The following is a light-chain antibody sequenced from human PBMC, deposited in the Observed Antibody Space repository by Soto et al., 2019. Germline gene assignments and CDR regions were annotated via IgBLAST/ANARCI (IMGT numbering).Light chain of an antibody. CDR2: NDV. J-gene: IGLJ1*01. Sequence: QSVLTQPPSVSGAPGLRVTISCTGSNSNIGAGYDVHWYQQLPETAPKLLIYNDVKRPSGVPDRFSGAKSGTSASLAITGLQAEDEADYYCQSYDNILSGHVVGPGTKLTVL. CDR1: NSNIGAGYD. V-gene: IGLV1-40*01. CDR3: QSYDNILSGHV.